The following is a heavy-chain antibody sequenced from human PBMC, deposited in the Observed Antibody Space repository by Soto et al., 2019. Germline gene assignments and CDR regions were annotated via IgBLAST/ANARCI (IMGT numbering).Heavy chain of an antibody. CDR2: INPNSGAT. D-gene: IGHD3-10*01. J-gene: IGHJ4*02. Sequence: VASVKVSCKASGYTFTNYYIHWVRQAPGQGLEWMGWINPNSGATNYAQKFQGWVTMTRDTSISTAYMELSRLKSDDTAVYYCARDFGSYWFDYWGQGTLVTVSS. V-gene: IGHV1-2*04. CDR1: GYTFTNYY. CDR3: ARDFGSYWFDY.